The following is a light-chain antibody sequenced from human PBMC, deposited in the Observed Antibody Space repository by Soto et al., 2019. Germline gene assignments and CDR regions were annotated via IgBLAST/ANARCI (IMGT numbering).Light chain of an antibody. CDR2: EAS. J-gene: IGKJ1*01. CDR1: QSIGGR. Sequence: DIKMTQSPSTLSASVGDRVTITCRASQSIGGRLAWYQQLPGKAPKLLIYEASTLERGVPSRFSASGAGTEFALTISSLQPDDFATYHCQQFSAYPWTFGQGTKVEIK. V-gene: IGKV1-5*03. CDR3: QQFSAYPWT.